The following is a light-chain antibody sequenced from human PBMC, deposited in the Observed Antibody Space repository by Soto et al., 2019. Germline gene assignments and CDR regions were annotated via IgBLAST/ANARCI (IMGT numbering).Light chain of an antibody. CDR2: GVT. V-gene: IGLV2-14*01. CDR3: SSYTTAYFYV. Sequence: QSALTQPASVSGSPGQSITISCIGSSSDVGAFNYVSWYQQHPGKAPKLIIHGVTNRPSGVSNRFSGSKSDYTASLTISGLQAEDEADYYCSSYTTAYFYVFGTGAKLTVL. J-gene: IGLJ1*01. CDR1: SSDVGAFNY.